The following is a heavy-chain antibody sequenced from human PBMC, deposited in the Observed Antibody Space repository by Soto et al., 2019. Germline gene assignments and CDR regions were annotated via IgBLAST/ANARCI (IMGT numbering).Heavy chain of an antibody. V-gene: IGHV1-69*02. J-gene: IGHJ6*03. CDR1: GGTFSSYT. D-gene: IGHD3-16*01. Sequence: ASVKVSCKASGGTFSSYTISWVRQAPGQGLEWMGRIIPILGIANYAQKFQGRVTITADKSTSTAYMELSSLRSEDTAVYYCASGFGTEDYYYYYMDVWGKGTTVTVSS. CDR2: IIPILGIA. CDR3: ASGFGTEDYYYYYMDV.